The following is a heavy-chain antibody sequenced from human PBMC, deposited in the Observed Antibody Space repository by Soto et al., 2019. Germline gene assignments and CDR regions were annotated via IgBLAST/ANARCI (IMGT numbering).Heavy chain of an antibody. CDR3: ERDRSLGGLDV. CDR1: GGSVSSGSFY. CDR2: IYNSETT. Sequence: QVQLQESGPGLGKPSETLSLNCTVSGGSVSSGSFYWTWIRQPPGKGLEWIGYIYNSETTNYNPYLKRRVTMLVDTAKDQFSMILTAVTAADTAVYYCERDRSLGGLDVWGQGTTVTVSS. J-gene: IGHJ6*02. D-gene: IGHD3-10*01. V-gene: IGHV4-61*01.